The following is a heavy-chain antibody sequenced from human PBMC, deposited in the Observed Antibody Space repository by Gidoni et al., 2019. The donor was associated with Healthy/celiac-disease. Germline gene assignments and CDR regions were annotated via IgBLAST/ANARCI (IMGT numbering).Heavy chain of an antibody. Sequence: QVQLVQSGAEVKKPGSSVTVYCKASGGTFSSYAISWVRQAPGQGLEWMVGISPILGTANYAQKFQGRVTITADESTSTAYMGLSSLRSEDTAVYYCARASTHQLTPYYFDYWGQGTLVTVSS. CDR1: GGTFSSYA. CDR2: ISPILGTA. D-gene: IGHD6-6*01. CDR3: ARASTHQLTPYYFDY. J-gene: IGHJ4*02. V-gene: IGHV1-69*01.